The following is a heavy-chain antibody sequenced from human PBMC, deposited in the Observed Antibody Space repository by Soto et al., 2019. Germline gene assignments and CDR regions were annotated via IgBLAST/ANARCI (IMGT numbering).Heavy chain of an antibody. V-gene: IGHV4-61*08. CDR3: AREGNLGRWLQPLDF. CDR2: IYYSGST. Sequence: SESLSLTCTVSGGSISSGGYYWSWIRQPPGKGLEWIGYIYYSGSTNYNPSLKSRVTISVDTSKNQFSLRLISVTAADTAKYFCAREGNLGRWLQPLDFWGQGTLVTVSS. J-gene: IGHJ4*02. CDR1: GGSISSGGYY. D-gene: IGHD5-12*01.